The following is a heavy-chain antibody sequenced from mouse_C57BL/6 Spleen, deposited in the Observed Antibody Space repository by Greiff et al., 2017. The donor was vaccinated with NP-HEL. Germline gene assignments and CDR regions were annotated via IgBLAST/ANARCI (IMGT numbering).Heavy chain of an antibody. CDR3: ARIDYYGSSDWYFDV. D-gene: IGHD1-1*01. V-gene: IGHV2-9-1*01. J-gene: IGHJ1*03. CDR2: IWTGGGT. CDR1: GFSLTSYA. Sequence: VKLMESGPGLVAPSQSLSITCTVSGFSLTSYAISWVRQPPGKGLEWLGVIWTGGGTNYNSALKSRLSLSKDNSTSQVFLKRNSLKTDDTARYYCARIDYYGSSDWYFDVWGTGTTVTVSS.